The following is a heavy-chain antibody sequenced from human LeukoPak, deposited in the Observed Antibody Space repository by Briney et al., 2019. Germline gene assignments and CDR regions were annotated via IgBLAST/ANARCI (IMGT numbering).Heavy chain of an antibody. J-gene: IGHJ3*02. CDR1: GFTVSSNY. CDR3: ARPGPDAFDI. CDR2: IYSGGST. Sequence: GGTLRLSCAASGFTVSSNYMSWVRQAPGKGLEWVSVIYSGGSTYYADSVKGRFTFSRDNSKNTLYLQMNSLRAEDTAVYYCARPGPDAFDIWGQGTMVTVSS. V-gene: IGHV3-66*04.